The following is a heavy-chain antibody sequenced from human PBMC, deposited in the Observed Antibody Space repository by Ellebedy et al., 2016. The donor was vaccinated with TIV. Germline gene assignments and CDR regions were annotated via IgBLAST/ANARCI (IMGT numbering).Heavy chain of an antibody. CDR1: GGSISSGGYY. V-gene: IGHV4-31*01. Sequence: SETLSLTCTVSGGSISSGGYYWSWIRQHPGKGLEWIGYIYYSGSTYYNPSLKSLVTISVDTSKNQFSLKLSSVTAADTAVYYCARNYYDSSVSKFDIWGQGTMVTVSS. J-gene: IGHJ3*02. CDR2: IYYSGST. D-gene: IGHD3-22*01. CDR3: ARNYYDSSVSKFDI.